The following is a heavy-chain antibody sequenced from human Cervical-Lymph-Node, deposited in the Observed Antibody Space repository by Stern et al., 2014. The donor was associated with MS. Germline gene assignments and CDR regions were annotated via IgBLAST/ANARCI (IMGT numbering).Heavy chain of an antibody. J-gene: IGHJ4*02. CDR3: ARHVQGFDY. CDR1: GYSFTIYY. V-gene: IGHV5-51*01. CDR2: IYPYDSNP. Sequence: VQLVQSGAEVKKPGASLKISWKLSGYSFTIYYIAGVRQMPGKGLEWMGVIYPYDSNPTYRPPFQGQVTISADKSITTAYLQWSSLRASDTAMYYCARHVQGFDYWGQGTLVTVSS.